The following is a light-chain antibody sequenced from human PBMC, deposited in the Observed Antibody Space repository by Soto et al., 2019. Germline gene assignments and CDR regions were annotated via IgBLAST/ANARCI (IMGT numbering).Light chain of an antibody. CDR1: QNVKYY. V-gene: IGKV3-11*01. CDR3: HHRGYSPT. Sequence: EIVVTQSPATLSLSPGDRATLSCRTSQNVKYYLAWYQQKPDQAPRLLIYDTSNRATGIPARFTGSGSGTDFPLTISLLAPEDCAVYYYHHRGYSPTFGGGTKLEIK. J-gene: IGKJ4*01. CDR2: DTS.